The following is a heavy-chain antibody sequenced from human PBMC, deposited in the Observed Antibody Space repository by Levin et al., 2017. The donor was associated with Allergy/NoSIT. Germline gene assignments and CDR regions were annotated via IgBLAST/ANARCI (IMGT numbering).Heavy chain of an antibody. D-gene: IGHD2-2*01. V-gene: IGHV3-30-3*01. CDR3: ARDGGIVVVPSMRYYFDY. J-gene: IGHJ4*02. Sequence: GESLKISCAASGFTFSSYAMHWVRQAPGKGLEWVAVISYDGSNKYYADSVKGRFTISRDNSKNTLYLQMNSLRAEDTAVYYCARDGGIVVVPSMRYYFDYWGQGTLVTVSS. CDR1: GFTFSSYA. CDR2: ISYDGSNK.